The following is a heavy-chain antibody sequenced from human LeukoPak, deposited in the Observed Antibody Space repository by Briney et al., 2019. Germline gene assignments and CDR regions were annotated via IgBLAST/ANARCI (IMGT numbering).Heavy chain of an antibody. CDR3: ARDPQDGGFDY. V-gene: IGHV4-61*02. J-gene: IGHJ4*02. CDR1: GGSINSGSYY. Sequence: SQTLSLTCTVSGGSINSGSYYWSWIRQPAGKGLEWIGRIYTSGSTNYNPSLKSRVTISVDTSKNQFSLKLSSVTAADTAVYYCARDPQDGGFDYWGQGILVTVSS. CDR2: IYTSGST.